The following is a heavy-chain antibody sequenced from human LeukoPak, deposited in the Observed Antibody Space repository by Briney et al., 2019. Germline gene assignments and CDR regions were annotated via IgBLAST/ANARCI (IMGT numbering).Heavy chain of an antibody. CDR1: GYTFTSYA. CDR2: IRLYNGET. Sequence: SVKLSCKASGYTFTSYAISWIRQAPGQGLGTMACIRLYNGETTISQRVVDRVSVNTATATNNFSIELPSLTLGDPANYFSARVGEVFDYWGQGTLVTVST. J-gene: IGHJ4*02. V-gene: IGHV1-18*01. CDR3: ARVGEVFDY.